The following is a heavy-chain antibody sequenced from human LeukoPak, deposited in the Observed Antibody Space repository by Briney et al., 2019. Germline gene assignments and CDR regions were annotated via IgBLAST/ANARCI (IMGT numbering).Heavy chain of an antibody. Sequence: ASVKVSCKASGYTFTGYYMHWVRQAPGQGLEWMGWISAYNGNTNYAQKLQGRVTMTTDTSTSTAYMELRSLRSDDTAVYYCARSLAYDYVWGSYRYSDYWGQGTLVTVSS. V-gene: IGHV1-18*04. CDR3: ARSLAYDYVWGSYRYSDY. J-gene: IGHJ4*02. CDR2: ISAYNGNT. D-gene: IGHD3-16*02. CDR1: GYTFTGYY.